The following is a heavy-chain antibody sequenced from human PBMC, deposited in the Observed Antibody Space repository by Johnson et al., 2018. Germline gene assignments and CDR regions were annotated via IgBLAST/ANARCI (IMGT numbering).Heavy chain of an antibody. CDR1: GFTFSSYA. J-gene: IGHJ1*01. CDR3: ARDYDGGNAYLFSYFHH. V-gene: IGHV3-30-3*01. CDR2: ISYDGSHK. Sequence: QVQLVQSGGGVVQPGRSLRLSCAASGFTFSSYAMHWVRQAPGKGLEWVAVISYDGSHKYYADSVKGRFTISRDYSKNTVSLQRNSLRAEDTAVYYCARDYDGGNAYLFSYFHHWGQGTLVTVSS. D-gene: IGHD4-23*01.